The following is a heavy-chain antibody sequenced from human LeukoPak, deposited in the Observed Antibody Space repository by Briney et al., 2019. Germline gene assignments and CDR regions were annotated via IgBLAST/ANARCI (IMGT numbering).Heavy chain of an antibody. J-gene: IGHJ5*02. Sequence: SETLSLTCTVSGSISGYYWSWIRQPPGKGLEWIGYIYTSGSTNYNPSLESRVTISVDTSKNQFSLDLSSVTAADTAVYYCAREHAVWFDPWGQGTLVTVSS. V-gene: IGHV4-4*09. CDR3: AREHAVWFDP. CDR2: IYTSGST. D-gene: IGHD1/OR15-1a*01. CDR1: GSISGYY.